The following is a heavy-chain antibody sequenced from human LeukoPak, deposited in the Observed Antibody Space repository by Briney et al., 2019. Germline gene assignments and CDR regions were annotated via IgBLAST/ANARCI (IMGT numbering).Heavy chain of an antibody. J-gene: IGHJ4*02. CDR1: GFTFSNAW. CDR2: IKSKSDGGTT. D-gene: IGHD2-2*01. V-gene: IGHV3-15*01. CDR3: TTKYQEAPAAILFDY. Sequence: GGSLRLSCAASGFTFSNAWMSWVRQAPGKGLEWVGQIKSKSDGGTTDYAAPVKGRFTISRDDSKNTLYLQMNSLKSEDTAVYYCTTKYQEAPAAILFDYWGQGTLVTVSS.